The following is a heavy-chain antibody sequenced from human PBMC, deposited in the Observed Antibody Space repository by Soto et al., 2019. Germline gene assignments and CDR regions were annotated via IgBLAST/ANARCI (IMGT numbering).Heavy chain of an antibody. J-gene: IGHJ3*01. V-gene: IGHV4-4*07. Sequence: SETMSLTCTVSGCSISSYYCSWNRQPAGKGLGWIGRIYTIGSTNNNTSLKSRVTMSVDTSKNQFSLNLSSVTAAADTAVYYCARDRITLASDAFDLWGQGTMVTVSS. CDR1: GCSISSYY. D-gene: IGHD3-10*01. CDR3: ARDRITLASDAFDL. CDR2: IYTIGST.